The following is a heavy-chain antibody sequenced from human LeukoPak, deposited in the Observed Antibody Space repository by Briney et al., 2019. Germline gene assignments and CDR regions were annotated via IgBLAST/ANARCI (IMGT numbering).Heavy chain of an antibody. Sequence: GVPLTLFCAASGLPESSNYMSWVRHAPGKGLEWVSVTNSGGNTYYADSVKGRFTISRDNSKNTLNLKMNSLRAEDTAVYYCARGSASDYWGQGALVTVSS. D-gene: IGHD6-25*01. V-gene: IGHV3-66*01. CDR3: ARGSASDY. J-gene: IGHJ4*02. CDR1: GLPESSNY. CDR2: TNSGGNT.